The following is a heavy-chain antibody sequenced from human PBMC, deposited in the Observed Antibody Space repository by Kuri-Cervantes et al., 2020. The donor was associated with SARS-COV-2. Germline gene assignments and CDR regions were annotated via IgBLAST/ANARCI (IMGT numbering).Heavy chain of an antibody. V-gene: IGHV4-34*01. D-gene: IGHD3-3*01. CDR3: ARGRAYYDFWSGYRAHAFDI. CDR2: INHSGST. Sequence: SETLSLTCAVYGGSFSGYYWSWIRQPPGKGLEWIGEINHSGSTNSNPSLKSQVTISVDTSKNQFSLKLSSVTAADTAVYYCARGRAYYDFWSGYRAHAFDIWGQGTMVTVSS. CDR1: GGSFSGYY. J-gene: IGHJ3*02.